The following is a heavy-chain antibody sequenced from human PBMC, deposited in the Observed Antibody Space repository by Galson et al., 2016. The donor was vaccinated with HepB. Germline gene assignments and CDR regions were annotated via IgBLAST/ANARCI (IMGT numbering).Heavy chain of an antibody. D-gene: IGHD3/OR15-3a*01. CDR1: GFTFSNYW. CDR2: MNQDGSDK. V-gene: IGHV3-7*03. CDR3: ARVWSAFDY. J-gene: IGHJ4*02. Sequence: SLRLSCAASGFTFSNYWMTWVRQAPGKGLEWVANMNQDGSDKLYVDSVKGRFTVSRDNAKNSLYLQMNSLRAEDTAVYYCARVWSAFDYWGQGTLVTVSS.